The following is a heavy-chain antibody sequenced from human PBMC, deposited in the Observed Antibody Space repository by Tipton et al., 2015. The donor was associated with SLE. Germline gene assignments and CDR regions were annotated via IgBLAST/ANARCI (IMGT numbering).Heavy chain of an antibody. CDR3: VREYSSSSSDY. CDR1: GGSISSSSYY. D-gene: IGHD6-6*01. CDR2: IYDSGST. Sequence: TLSLTCTVSGGSISSSSYYWGWIRQPPGKGLEWIGSIYDSGSTYYNPSLKSRVTISVDTSKNQFSLNLSSVTAADTAVYYCVREYSSSSSDYWGQGTLVTVSS. V-gene: IGHV4-39*01. J-gene: IGHJ4*02.